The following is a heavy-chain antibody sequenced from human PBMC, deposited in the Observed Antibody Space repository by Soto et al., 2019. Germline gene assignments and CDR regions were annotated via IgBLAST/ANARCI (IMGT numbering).Heavy chain of an antibody. CDR3: ARVSYGDPQYYYYGMDV. V-gene: IGHV1-69*12. J-gene: IGHJ6*02. D-gene: IGHD4-17*01. CDR2: IIPIFGTA. CDR1: VGTFSSYA. Sequence: QVQLVQSGAEVKKPGSSVKVSCKASVGTFSSYAISWVRQAPGQGLEWMGGIIPIFGTANYAQKFQGRVTITADESTSTAYMELSSLRSEDTAVYYCARVSYGDPQYYYYGMDVWGQGTTVTVSS.